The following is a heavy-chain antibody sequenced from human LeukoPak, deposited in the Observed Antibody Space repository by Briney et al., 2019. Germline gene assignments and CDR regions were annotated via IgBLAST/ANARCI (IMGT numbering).Heavy chain of an antibody. CDR2: INAGNGNT. J-gene: IGHJ4*02. Sequence: ASVKVSSKASGYTFTSYAMHWVRQAPGQRLEWMGWINAGNGNTKYSQKFQGRVTITRDTSASTAYMELSSLRSEDTAVYYCARASNYYDSSGYAFDYWGQGTLVTVSS. CDR3: ARASNYYDSSGYAFDY. CDR1: GYTFTSYA. D-gene: IGHD3-22*01. V-gene: IGHV1-3*01.